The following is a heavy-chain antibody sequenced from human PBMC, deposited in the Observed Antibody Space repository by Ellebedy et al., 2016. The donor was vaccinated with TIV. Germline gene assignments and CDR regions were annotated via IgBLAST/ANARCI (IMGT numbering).Heavy chain of an antibody. D-gene: IGHD6-13*01. CDR3: ARDPPGIAATSTFN. CDR1: GFTVSNNY. CDR2: IYSNGDT. J-gene: IGHJ1*01. V-gene: IGHV3-66*01. Sequence: GGSLRLSXAVSGFTVSNNYMCWIRQAPGKGLEWVSVIYSNGDTNYADSVKGRFTISRDNSKNTLYLQMNSLRAEDTAVYYCARDPPGIAATSTFNWGQGTRVTVSS.